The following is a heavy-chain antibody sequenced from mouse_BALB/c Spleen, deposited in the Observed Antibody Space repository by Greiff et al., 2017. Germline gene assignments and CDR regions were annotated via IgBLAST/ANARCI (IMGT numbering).Heavy chain of an antibody. J-gene: IGHJ3*01. D-gene: IGHD2-14*01. CDR2: IRNKANGYTT. V-gene: IGHV7-3*02. CDR3: ARDASYYRYLAY. CDR1: GFTFTDYY. Sequence: EVKVVESGGGLVQPGGSLRLSCATSGFTFTDYYMSWVRQPPGKALEWLGFIRNKANGYTTEYSASVKGRFTISRDNSQSILYLQMNTLRAEDSATYYCARDASYYRYLAYRGQGTLVTVSA.